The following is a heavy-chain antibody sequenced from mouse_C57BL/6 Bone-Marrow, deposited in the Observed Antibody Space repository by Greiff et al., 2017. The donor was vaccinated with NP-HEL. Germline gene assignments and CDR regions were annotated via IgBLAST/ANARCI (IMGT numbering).Heavy chain of an antibody. CDR2: IYPGDGDT. D-gene: IGHD1-1*01. V-gene: IGHV1-82*01. CDR1: GYAFSSSW. J-gene: IGHJ2*01. CDR3: ARGGITTVVATGYYFDY. Sequence: QVQLQQSGPELVKPGASVKISCTASGYAFSSSWMNWVKQRPGKGLEWIGRIYPGDGDTNYNGKFKGKATLTADKSSSTAYMQLSSLTSEHSAVYFCARGGITTVVATGYYFDYWGQGTTLTVSA.